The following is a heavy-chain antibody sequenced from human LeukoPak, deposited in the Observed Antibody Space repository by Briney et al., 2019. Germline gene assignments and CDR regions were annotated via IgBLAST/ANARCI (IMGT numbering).Heavy chain of an antibody. Sequence: GGSLRLSCAASGFTFNTHWMSWVRQAPGKGLEWVANIKPDGSEKDYVDSVKGRFTISRDNAKNSLYLQMKSLRAEDTAVYFCASYSSAWYYGYWGQGTLVTVSS. CDR3: ASYSSAWYYGY. CDR2: IKPDGSEK. CDR1: GFTFNTHW. V-gene: IGHV3-7*01. J-gene: IGHJ4*02. D-gene: IGHD6-19*01.